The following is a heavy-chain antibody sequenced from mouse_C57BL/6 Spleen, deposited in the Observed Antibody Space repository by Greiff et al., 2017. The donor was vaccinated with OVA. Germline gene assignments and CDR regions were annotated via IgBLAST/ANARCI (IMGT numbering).Heavy chain of an antibody. J-gene: IGHJ2*01. V-gene: IGHV1-72*01. CDR2: IDPNSGGT. D-gene: IGHD4-1*01. Sequence: VQLQQPGPELVKPGASVTLSCTASGYTITSYCMHWVKKRPGRGLEWIGRIDPNSGGTNYNEKFKSKATLTVDKPSSTADMQLSSLTYEDSAVYDCARSELGRFHDWGKGTTLTVSS. CDR1: GYTITSYC. CDR3: ARSELGRFHD.